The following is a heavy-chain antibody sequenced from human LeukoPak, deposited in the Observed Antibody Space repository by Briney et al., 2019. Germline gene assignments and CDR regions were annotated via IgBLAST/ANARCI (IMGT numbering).Heavy chain of an antibody. J-gene: IGHJ4*02. D-gene: IGHD6-13*01. CDR1: GGSISSGGYY. Sequence: SETLPLTCTVSGGSISSGGYYWSWIRQLPGKGLEWIGYIYHSGYTDYNPSLKSRTTMSVDTSKNQFSLKLSSVTAADTAVYYCARGGAHAGTYGHWGQGTLVTVSP. V-gene: IGHV4-31*03. CDR3: ARGGAHAGTYGH. CDR2: IYHSGYT.